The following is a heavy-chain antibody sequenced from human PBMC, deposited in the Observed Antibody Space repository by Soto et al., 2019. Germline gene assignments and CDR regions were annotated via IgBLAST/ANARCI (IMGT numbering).Heavy chain of an antibody. CDR2: IYYSGST. D-gene: IGHD1-20*01. J-gene: IGHJ5*02. CDR1: GGSISSGGYY. V-gene: IGHV4-31*01. Sequence: QVQLQESGPGLVKPSQTLSLTCTVSGGSISSGGYYWSWIRQHPGKGLEWIGYIYYSGSTYYNPSLKSLVTISLDTSKNQFSLNLSSLTAAETAVYYCARVGGINWFDPWGQGTLVTVSS. CDR3: ARVGGINWFDP.